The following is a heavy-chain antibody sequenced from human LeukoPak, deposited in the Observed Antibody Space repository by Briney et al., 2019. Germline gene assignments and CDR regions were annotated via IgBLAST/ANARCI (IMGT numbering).Heavy chain of an antibody. Sequence: ASETLSFTCTVSGGSISSYYWSWIRQPPGKGLEWIGYIYYSGSTNYNPSLKSRVTISVDTSKNQFSLKLNSVTAADTAVYYCARVGTQGYRSGFDYWGQGTLVTVSS. CDR2: IYYSGST. CDR1: GGSISSYY. V-gene: IGHV4-59*01. D-gene: IGHD5-18*01. J-gene: IGHJ4*02. CDR3: ARVGTQGYRSGFDY.